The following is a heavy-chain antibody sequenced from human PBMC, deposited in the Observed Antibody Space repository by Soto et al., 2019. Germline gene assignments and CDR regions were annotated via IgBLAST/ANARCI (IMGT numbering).Heavy chain of an antibody. CDR1: GFTFSSYA. CDR2: ISYDGSNK. V-gene: IGHV3-30-3*01. J-gene: IGHJ5*02. D-gene: IGHD6-19*01. Sequence: QVQLVESGGGVVQPGRSLRLSCAASGFTFSSYAMHWVRQAPGKGLEWVAVISYDGSNKYYADSVKGRFTISRDNSKNTLYLQTNSLRAEDTAVYYCARGGVSGWYVNWFDPWGQGTLVTVSS. CDR3: ARGGVSGWYVNWFDP.